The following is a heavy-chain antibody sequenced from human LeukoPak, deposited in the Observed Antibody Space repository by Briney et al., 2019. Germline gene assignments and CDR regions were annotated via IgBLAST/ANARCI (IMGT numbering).Heavy chain of an antibody. CDR2: INSDGSSI. J-gene: IGHJ6*02. CDR1: GFTFSSHW. Sequence: GGSLRLSCAASGFTFSSHWMHWVRQAPGKGLVWVSRINSDGSSISYADSVKGRFTISRDNAKNTLYLQMNSLRAEDTAVYYCATSWGGTIDYYYYGMDVWGQGTTVTVSS. CDR3: ATSWGGTIDYYYYGMDV. V-gene: IGHV3-74*01. D-gene: IGHD1-7*01.